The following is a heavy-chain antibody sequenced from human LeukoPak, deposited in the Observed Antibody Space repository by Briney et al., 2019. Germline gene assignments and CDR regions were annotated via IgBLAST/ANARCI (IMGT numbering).Heavy chain of an antibody. Sequence: GASVKVSRKASGYTFTSYDINWVRQATGQGLEWMGWMNPNSGNTGYAQKFQGRVTMTRNTSISTAYMELSSLRSDDTAVYYCAKGRVVAGTKSLTYNWFDPWGQGTLVTVSS. CDR1: GYTFTSYD. J-gene: IGHJ5*02. CDR3: AKGRVVAGTKSLTYNWFDP. D-gene: IGHD6-19*01. V-gene: IGHV1-8*01. CDR2: MNPNSGNT.